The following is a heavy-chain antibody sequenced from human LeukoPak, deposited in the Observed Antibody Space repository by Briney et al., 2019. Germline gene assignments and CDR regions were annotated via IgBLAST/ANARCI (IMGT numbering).Heavy chain of an antibody. CDR3: ARDRLYDSSGYYMDS. V-gene: IGHV4-59*01. D-gene: IGHD3-22*01. J-gene: IGHJ4*02. CDR2: IYYSGGT. CDR1: GGAISSYY. Sequence: SETLSLTCTVSGGAISSYYWSWIRQPPGKGLEWIGYIYYSGGTKYNPSLMSRVTISVDRAKNQFSLSLSSVTAADTAVYYCARDRLYDSSGYYMDSWGQGTLVSVSS.